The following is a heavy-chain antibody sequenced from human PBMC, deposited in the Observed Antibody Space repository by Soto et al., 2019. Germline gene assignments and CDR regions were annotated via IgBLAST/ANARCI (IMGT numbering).Heavy chain of an antibody. J-gene: IGHJ5*02. CDR2: ISSSSSYI. CDR3: ASCSGGYYDSPGWFDP. Sequence: EVQLVESGGGLVKPGGSLRLSCAASGFTFSSYSMNWVRQAPGKGLEWVSSISSSSSYIYYADSVKGRFTITRENAKNAMCLQMNSLRAEDTAVYYCASCSGGYYDSPGWFDPWGQGTLVTVS. V-gene: IGHV3-21*01. CDR1: GFTFSSYS. D-gene: IGHD3-3*01.